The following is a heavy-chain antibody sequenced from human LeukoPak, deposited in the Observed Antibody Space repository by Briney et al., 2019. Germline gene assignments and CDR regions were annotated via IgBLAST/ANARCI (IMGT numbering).Heavy chain of an antibody. CDR1: GGSISSSSYY. CDR2: IYYSGST. D-gene: IGHD3-22*01. CDR3: ARQEDSSGYSYRAEYFQH. Sequence: SETLSLTCTVSGGSISSSSYYWGWTRQPPGKGLEWIGSIYYSGSTYYNPSLKSRVTISVDTSKNQFSLKLSSVTAADTAVYYCARQEDSSGYSYRAEYFQHWGQGTLVTVSS. V-gene: IGHV4-39*01. J-gene: IGHJ1*01.